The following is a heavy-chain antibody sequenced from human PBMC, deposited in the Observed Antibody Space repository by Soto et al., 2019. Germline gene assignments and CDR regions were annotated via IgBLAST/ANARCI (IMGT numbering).Heavy chain of an antibody. CDR2: IHQSWST. V-gene: IGHV4-39*01. CDR3: ARHVFTTGVRGFITTFEYYSGMDV. D-gene: IGHD3-10*01. J-gene: IGHJ6*02. Sequence: PSETLSLTCTVSGASISSSSYSWGWIRQPPGKGLEWIGIIHQSWSTYYNPSLKSRVTISVDTSKDQFSLKLCSVTAADTAVYYCARHVFTTGVRGFITTFEYYSGMDVWGQGTTVTVSS. CDR1: GASISSSSYS.